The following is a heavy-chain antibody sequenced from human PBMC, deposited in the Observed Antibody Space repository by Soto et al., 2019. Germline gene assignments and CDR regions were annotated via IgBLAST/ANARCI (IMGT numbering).Heavy chain of an antibody. Sequence: GGSLRLSCAASGFTFSSYSMNWVRQAPGKGLEWVSYISSSSSTIYYADSVKGRFTISRDNAKNSLYLQMNSLRDEDTAVYYCARDVLGYSTYNWFDPWGQGTLVTVSS. CDR1: GFTFSSYS. CDR2: ISSSSSTI. CDR3: ARDVLGYSTYNWFDP. V-gene: IGHV3-48*02. D-gene: IGHD3-22*01. J-gene: IGHJ5*02.